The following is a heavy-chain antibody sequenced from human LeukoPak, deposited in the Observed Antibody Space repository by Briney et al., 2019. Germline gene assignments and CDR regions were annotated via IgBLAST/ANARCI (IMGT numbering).Heavy chain of an antibody. Sequence: GASVKASCKASRGTFSSYAISWVRQAPGQGLEWMGGILPIFGTANSAQKLQGRVTITADESTSTAYMELRSLRSEDTAVYYCARMRRSRDVLRYFDWLPSGFDYWGQGTLVTVSS. CDR2: ILPIFGTA. CDR1: RGTFSSYA. CDR3: ARMRRSRDVLRYFDWLPSGFDY. J-gene: IGHJ4*02. D-gene: IGHD3-9*01. V-gene: IGHV1-69*13.